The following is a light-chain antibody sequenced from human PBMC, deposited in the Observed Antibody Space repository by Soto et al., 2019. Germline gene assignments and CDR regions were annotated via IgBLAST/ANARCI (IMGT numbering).Light chain of an antibody. CDR2: GNS. CDR1: SSNIGAGYD. V-gene: IGLV1-40*01. J-gene: IGLJ1*01. Sequence: QSALTQPPSVSGAPGQRVTISCTGSSSNIGAGYDVHWYQQLPGTAPKLLIYGNSNRPSGVPDRFSGSKSGTSASLAITGLQAEDEADYYCQSYDSSLYVFGTG. CDR3: QSYDSSLYV.